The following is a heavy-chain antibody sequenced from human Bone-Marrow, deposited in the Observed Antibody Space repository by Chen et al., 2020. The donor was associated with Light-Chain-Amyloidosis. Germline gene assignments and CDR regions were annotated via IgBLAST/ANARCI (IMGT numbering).Heavy chain of an antibody. CDR1: GLTVGNNY. V-gene: IGHV3-53*02. J-gene: IGHJ4*02. D-gene: IGHD6-13*01. Sequence: EVQLVETGGGLIQPGGSLRLSCAASGLTVGNNYMNWVRQAPGKGLGWVSLIYSGGSTRDADSVKGRFTISRDNSKNTLYLQMNNLRVEDTAVYYCARDAAAAALGTWGWGQVTLVTVSS. CDR3: ARDAAAAALGTWG. CDR2: IYSGGST.